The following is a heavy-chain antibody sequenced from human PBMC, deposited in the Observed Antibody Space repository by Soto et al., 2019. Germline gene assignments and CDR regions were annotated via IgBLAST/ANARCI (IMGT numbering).Heavy chain of an antibody. CDR3: ARSKYSISSFDY. CDR1: GFSLSTDDVG. D-gene: IGHD6-6*01. CDR2: IYWDDDK. V-gene: IGHV2-5*02. Sequence: SGPTLVNPTQTLTLTCTFSGFSLSTDDVGVGWIRQPPGKALDWLAVIYWDDDKRYSPSLKSRLTITKDASKNQVLLTMTNMDPVDTATYFCARSKYSISSFDYWGQGALVTVSS. J-gene: IGHJ4*02.